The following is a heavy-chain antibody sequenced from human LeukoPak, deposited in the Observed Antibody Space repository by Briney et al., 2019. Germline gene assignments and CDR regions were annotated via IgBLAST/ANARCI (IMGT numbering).Heavy chain of an antibody. D-gene: IGHD2-15*01. CDR3: ARDGIYSCLDY. J-gene: IGHJ4*02. CDR2: ISYDGSNK. Sequence: GGSLRLSCAASGFTFSSYGMHWVRQAPGKGLEWVAVISYDGSNKYYADSVKGRFTISSDNSKNTLYLQMNSLTAEDTAVYYCARDGIYSCLDYWGQGTLVTVSS. V-gene: IGHV3-30*03. CDR1: GFTFSSYG.